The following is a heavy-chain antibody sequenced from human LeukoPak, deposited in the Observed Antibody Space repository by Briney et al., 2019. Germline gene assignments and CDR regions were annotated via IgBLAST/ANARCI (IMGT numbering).Heavy chain of an antibody. D-gene: IGHD6-19*01. CDR2: INHSGST. J-gene: IGHJ4*02. V-gene: IGHV4-34*01. CDR3: ASLGIAVAGTGYYFDY. Sequence: SETLSLTCTVSGGSISSYYWSWIRQPPGKGLEWIGEINHSGSTNYNPSLKSRVTISVDTSKNQFSLKLSSVTAADTAVYYCASLGIAVAGTGYYFDYWGQGTLVTVSS. CDR1: GGSISSYY.